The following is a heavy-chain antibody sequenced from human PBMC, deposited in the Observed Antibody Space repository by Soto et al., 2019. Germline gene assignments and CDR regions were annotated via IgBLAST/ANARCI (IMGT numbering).Heavy chain of an antibody. V-gene: IGHV4-59*01. D-gene: IGHD5-18*01. Sequence: SETLSLTCTVSGGSISSYYWSWIRQPPGKGLEWIGYIYYSGSTNYNPSLKSRVTISVDTSKNQFSLKLSSVTAADTAVYYCARAREDTAMVTDWFDPWGQGTLVTV. CDR2: IYYSGST. CDR1: GGSISSYY. CDR3: ARAREDTAMVTDWFDP. J-gene: IGHJ5*02.